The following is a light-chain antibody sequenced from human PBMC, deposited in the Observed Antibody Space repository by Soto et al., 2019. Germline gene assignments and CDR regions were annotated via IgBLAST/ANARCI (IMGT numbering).Light chain of an antibody. Sequence: EVVLTQSPGTLSLSPGERATLSCRASQSVGSSYLAWYQQKPGQAPRLLIYDASSRATGIPDRFSGSGSGTDFTLTISRLEPEDFATYYCQQYKSYPFIFGPGTTVDVK. CDR2: DAS. V-gene: IGKV3-20*01. J-gene: IGKJ3*01. CDR3: QQYKSYPFI. CDR1: QSVGSSY.